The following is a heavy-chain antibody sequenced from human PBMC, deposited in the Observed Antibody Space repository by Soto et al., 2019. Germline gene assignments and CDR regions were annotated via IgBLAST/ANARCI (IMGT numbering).Heavy chain of an antibody. V-gene: IGHV4-4*02. CDR1: GGSISSSNW. J-gene: IGHJ3*02. Sequence: SETLSLTCAVSGGSISSSNWWSWVRQPPGKGLEWIGEIYHSGSTNYNPSLKSRVTISVDKSKNQFSLKLSSVTAADTAVYYCARTSSSSSYDAFDIWGQGTMVTVS. CDR2: IYHSGST. D-gene: IGHD6-13*01. CDR3: ARTSSSSSYDAFDI.